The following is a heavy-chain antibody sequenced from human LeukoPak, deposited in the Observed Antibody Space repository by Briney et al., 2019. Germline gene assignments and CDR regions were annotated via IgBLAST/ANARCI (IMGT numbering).Heavy chain of an antibody. V-gene: IGHV3-13*01. D-gene: IGHD2-2*01. CDR1: GFTFSSYD. CDR2: IGTAGDT. CDR3: ALGGSYAKRDYYHGMDV. J-gene: IGHJ6*02. Sequence: PGGSLRLSCAASGFTFSSYDMHWVRQATGKGLEWVSAIGTAGDTYYPGSVKGRFTISRENAKNSLYLQMNSLRAEDTAVYYCALGGSYAKRDYYHGMDVWGQGTTVTVSS.